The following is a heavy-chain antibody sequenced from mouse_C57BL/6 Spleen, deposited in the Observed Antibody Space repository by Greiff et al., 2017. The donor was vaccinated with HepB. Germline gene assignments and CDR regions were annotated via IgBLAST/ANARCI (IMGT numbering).Heavy chain of an antibody. Sequence: EVKVEESGGGLVQPGGSMKLSCAASGFTFSDAWMDWVRQSPEKGLEWVAEIRNKANNHATYYAESVKGRFTISRDDSKSSVYLQMNSLRAEDTGIYYCTRPSRYVSSYFDYWGQGTTLTVSS. CDR3: TRPSRYVSSYFDY. CDR2: IRNKANNHAT. V-gene: IGHV6-6*01. D-gene: IGHD1-1*01. J-gene: IGHJ2*01. CDR1: GFTFSDAW.